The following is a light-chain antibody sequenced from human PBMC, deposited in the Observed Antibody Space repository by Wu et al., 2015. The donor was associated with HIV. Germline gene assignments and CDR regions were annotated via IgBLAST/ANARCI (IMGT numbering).Light chain of an antibody. CDR1: QIITTS. CDR2: RTS. V-gene: IGKV1-5*03. Sequence: DIQMTQSPSTLSAYIGGRVTITCQASQIITTSLAWFQQKPGKAPKLLISRTSILEGGVPSRFSGGGSGTEFTLTISSLQPDDFATYYCQQYSTFSVTFGQGTKLEIK. J-gene: IGKJ2*01. CDR3: QQYSTFSVT.